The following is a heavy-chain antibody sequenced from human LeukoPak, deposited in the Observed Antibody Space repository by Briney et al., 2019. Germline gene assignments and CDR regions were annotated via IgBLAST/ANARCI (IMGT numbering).Heavy chain of an antibody. Sequence: GGSLRLSCAASGFTFSSYWMHWVRQAPGKGLVWVSRINTDGSTTNYADSVKGRFTISRDNAKNTLYLQMNSLRAEDTAVYYCARPSVVGPIHWGQGTLVTVSS. V-gene: IGHV3-74*01. CDR3: ARPSVVGPIH. CDR2: INTDGSTT. D-gene: IGHD1-26*01. CDR1: GFTFSSYW. J-gene: IGHJ4*02.